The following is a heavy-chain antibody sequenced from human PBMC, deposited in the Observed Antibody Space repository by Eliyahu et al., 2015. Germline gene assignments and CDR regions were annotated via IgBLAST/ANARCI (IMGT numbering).Heavy chain of an antibody. Sequence: QVQLVESGGGVVQPGRSLRLSCAAXGFTFSDYHMHWVRQAPGKGLEWVASISYDGSNKYYADSVRGRFTISRDNSKNTLYLQMNTLRAEDTAVFYCAKLSSQAGISHWGQGTLVTVSS. D-gene: IGHD1-1*01. CDR2: ISYDGSNK. V-gene: IGHV3-30*18. J-gene: IGHJ4*02. CDR1: GFTFSDYH. CDR3: AKLSSQAGISH.